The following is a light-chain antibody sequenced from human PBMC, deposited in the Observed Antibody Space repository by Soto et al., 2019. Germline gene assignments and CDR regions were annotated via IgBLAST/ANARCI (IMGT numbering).Light chain of an antibody. J-gene: IGLJ2*01. CDR1: SGDVGGYNY. CDR3: SSYTSSNTLV. V-gene: IGLV2-14*01. Sequence: QSALTQPASVSGSPGQSITISCTGTSGDVGGYNYVSWHQQHPGKAPKLMIREVSNRSSGVSNRFSGSKSGNTASLTISGLQAEDEADYYCSSYTSSNTLVFGGGTEVTVL. CDR2: EVS.